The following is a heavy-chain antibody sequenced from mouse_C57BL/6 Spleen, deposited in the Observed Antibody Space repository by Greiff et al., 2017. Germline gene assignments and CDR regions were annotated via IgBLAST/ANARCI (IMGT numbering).Heavy chain of an antibody. CDR1: GYTFTDYY. CDR3: AGGTTVDWYFDV. J-gene: IGHJ1*03. Sequence: EVQLQQSGPELVQPGASVQISCTASGYTFTDYYMNWVKQSHGKSLEWIGDINPNNGGTSYNQKFKGKATLTVDKSSSTAYMALRSLTSEDSAVYCCAGGTTVDWYFDVWGTGTTVTVSS. V-gene: IGHV1-26*01. CDR2: INPNNGGT. D-gene: IGHD1-1*01.